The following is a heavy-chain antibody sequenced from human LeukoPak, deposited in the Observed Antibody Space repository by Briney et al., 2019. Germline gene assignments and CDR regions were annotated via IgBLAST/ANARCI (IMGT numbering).Heavy chain of an antibody. D-gene: IGHD5-18*01. Sequence: SETLSLTRAVSGGSISSSNWWSWIRQPPGKGLEWIGYIYYSGSTNYNPSLKSRVTISIDTSRNQFSLRLNSMTAADTAIYYCARVLRAASWRSYDYWGQGSLVTVSS. J-gene: IGHJ4*02. CDR3: ARVLRAASWRSYDY. CDR2: IYYSGST. V-gene: IGHV4-61*01. CDR1: GGSISSSNW.